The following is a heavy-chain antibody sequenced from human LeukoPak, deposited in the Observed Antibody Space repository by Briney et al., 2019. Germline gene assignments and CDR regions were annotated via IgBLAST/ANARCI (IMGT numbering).Heavy chain of an antibody. V-gene: IGHV3-15*01. CDR3: TIYTRGGMDV. CDR1: GFTFSNAW. D-gene: IGHD4-11*01. CDR2: IKSKTDGGTT. J-gene: IGHJ6*02. Sequence: GGSLRLSCAASGFTFSNAWMTWVRQAPGKGLEWVGRIKSKTDGGTTDYAAPVKGRFTVSRDDSKNTLYLQMNSLKTEDTALYYCTIYTRGGMDVWGQGTTVTVSS.